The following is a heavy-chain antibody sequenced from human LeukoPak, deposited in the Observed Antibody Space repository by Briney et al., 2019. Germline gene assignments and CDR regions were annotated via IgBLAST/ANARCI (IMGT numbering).Heavy chain of an antibody. CDR1: GGTMSSHY. CDR3: AGDQLALNALNI. CDR2: LSYIEST. V-gene: IGHV4-59*11. Sequence: PSETLSLTCTVSGGTMSSHYRSWIRQPPGKGLEWLGYLSYIESTNYSPSLKGRVTISGDTSKNEFSLRLSSVTAADTAVYFCAGDQLALNALNIWGQGTMVTVSS. J-gene: IGHJ3*02. D-gene: IGHD1-1*01.